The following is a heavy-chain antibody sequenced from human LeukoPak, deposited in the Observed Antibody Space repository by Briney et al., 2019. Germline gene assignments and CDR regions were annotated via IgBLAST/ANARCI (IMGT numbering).Heavy chain of an antibody. Sequence: PSETLSLTCTVSGGSISHYYWSWIRQSPGKGLEGIGYIYYSGTTNYNPSLKRRVTISVDTSRNQFSLQLRSVTAADTAVYYCAREDPQTTVPEGMDVWGQGTTVIVSS. J-gene: IGHJ6*02. CDR2: IYYSGTT. V-gene: IGHV4-59*01. CDR1: GGSISHYY. CDR3: AREDPQTTVPEGMDV. D-gene: IGHD4-17*01.